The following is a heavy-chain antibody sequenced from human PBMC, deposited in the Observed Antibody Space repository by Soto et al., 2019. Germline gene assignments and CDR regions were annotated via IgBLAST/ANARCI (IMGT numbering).Heavy chain of an antibody. Sequence: PGESLKISCKGSGYSFTSYWIGCVRQMPGKGLEWMVIIYPGDSDTRYSPSFQGQVTISADKSISTAYLQWSSLKASDTAMYYCARTVDTAMVRNYYYYYGMDVWGQGTTVTVSS. CDR2: IYPGDSDT. D-gene: IGHD5-18*01. V-gene: IGHV5-51*01. J-gene: IGHJ6*02. CDR3: ARTVDTAMVRNYYYYYGMDV. CDR1: GYSFTSYW.